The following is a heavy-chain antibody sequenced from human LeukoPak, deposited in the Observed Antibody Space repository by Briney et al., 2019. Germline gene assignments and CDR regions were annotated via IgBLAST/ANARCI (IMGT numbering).Heavy chain of an antibody. V-gene: IGHV3-33*06. CDR2: IWFDGTYK. CDR3: AKVVQYTASTGTGRES. Sequence: GGSLRLSCAASGFRVTNYGMLWVRQAPGKGLDWVAVIWFDGTYKYYSDSVRGRFTISRDNSKNTLYVQMDSLRAEDTAIYYCAKVVQYTASTGTGRESWGQGTLVTVSS. D-gene: IGHD6-13*01. CDR1: GFRVTNYG. J-gene: IGHJ4*02.